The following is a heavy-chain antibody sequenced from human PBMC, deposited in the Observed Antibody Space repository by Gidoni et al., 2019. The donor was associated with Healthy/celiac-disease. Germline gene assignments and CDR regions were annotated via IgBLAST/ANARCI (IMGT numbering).Heavy chain of an antibody. D-gene: IGHD3-10*01. V-gene: IGHV4-39*01. J-gene: IGHJ4*02. Sequence: QLQLQESGPGLVKPSETLSLTCTVSGGSISSSSYYWGWIRQPPGKGLEWIGSIYYSGSTYYNPSLKSRFTISVDTSKNQFSLKLSSVTAADTAVYYCARQTYYYGSGSFYWGQGTLVTVSS. CDR1: GGSISSSSYY. CDR3: ARQTYYYGSGSFY. CDR2: IYYSGST.